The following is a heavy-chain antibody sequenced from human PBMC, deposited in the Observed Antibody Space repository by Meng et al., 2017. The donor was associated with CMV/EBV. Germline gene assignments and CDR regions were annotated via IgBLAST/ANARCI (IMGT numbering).Heavy chain of an antibody. D-gene: IGHD2-21*01. CDR1: GFSLSTNGVR. Sequence: SGPTLVKPTQTLTLTCSFSGFSLSTNGVRVSWIRQPPGKALEWLARIDWDGDKFYSKSLKTGLTMSKGTSKNQVVLTMTHMDPEDTATYYCARIRRGGDWILDYWGQGILVTVSS. CDR2: IDWDGDK. CDR3: ARIRRGGDWILDY. V-gene: IGHV2-70D*14. J-gene: IGHJ4*02.